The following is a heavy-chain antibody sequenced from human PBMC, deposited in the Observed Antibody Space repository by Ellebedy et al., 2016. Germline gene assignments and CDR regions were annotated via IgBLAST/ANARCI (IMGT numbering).Heavy chain of an antibody. CDR2: IYPSGGST. J-gene: IGHJ3*02. D-gene: IGHD3-3*01. CDR3: ARPYDFWSGWKAFDI. V-gene: IGHV1-46*01. Sequence: ASVKVSCXASEYTFTNYYIHWVRLAPGPGLEWMGVIYPSGGSTTYAQKFQGRVTMTRNTSISTAYMELSSLRSEDTAVYYCARPYDFWSGWKAFDIWGQGTMVTVSS. CDR1: EYTFTNYY.